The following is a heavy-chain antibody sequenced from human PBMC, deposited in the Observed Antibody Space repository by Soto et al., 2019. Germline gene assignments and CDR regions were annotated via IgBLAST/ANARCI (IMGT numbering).Heavy chain of an antibody. CDR2: ISAYNGNT. V-gene: IGHV1-18*01. Sequence: QVPLVQSGAEVKKPGASVKVSCKASGYTFTSYGISWVRQAPGQGLEWMGWISAYNGNTNYAQKLQGRVTMTTDTSTSTAYMELRSLRSDDTAVYYCAREEGYYDSSGYSYYFDYWGQGTLVTVSS. CDR3: AREEGYYDSSGYSYYFDY. CDR1: GYTFTSYG. D-gene: IGHD3-22*01. J-gene: IGHJ4*02.